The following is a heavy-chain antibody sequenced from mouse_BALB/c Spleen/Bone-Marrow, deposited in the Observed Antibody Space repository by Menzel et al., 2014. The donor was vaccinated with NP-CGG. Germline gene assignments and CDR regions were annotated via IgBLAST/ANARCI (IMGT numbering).Heavy chain of an antibody. D-gene: IGHD1-2*01. Sequence: QVQLQQPGAELVKPGASVKLSCKASGYTFTEYIIHWVKQRSGQGLEWIGWFYPGSGSIKYNEKFKDKATLTADKSSSTVHMELSRLTSEDSAVYFCARHEDFHYYGRGYAMDYWGQGTSVTVSS. CDR3: ARHEDFHYYGRGYAMDY. CDR1: GYTFTEYI. CDR2: FYPGSGSI. V-gene: IGHV1-62-2*01. J-gene: IGHJ4*01.